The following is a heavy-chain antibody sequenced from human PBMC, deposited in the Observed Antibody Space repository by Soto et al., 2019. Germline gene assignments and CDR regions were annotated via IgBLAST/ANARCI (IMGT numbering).Heavy chain of an antibody. CDR1: GFTFTNYA. CDR2: ISGSGGST. J-gene: IGHJ6*02. V-gene: IGHV3-23*01. D-gene: IGHD4-4*01. Sequence: EVQLLESGGGLVQPGGSLRLSCAASGFTFTNYAMSWVRQAPGKGLEWVSVISGSGGSTYYADSVKGRFTISRDNSENTLYLQMNSLRVEDTAVYYCAKDGSNTRLFYNGLDVWGQGTTVTVSS. CDR3: AKDGSNTRLFYNGLDV.